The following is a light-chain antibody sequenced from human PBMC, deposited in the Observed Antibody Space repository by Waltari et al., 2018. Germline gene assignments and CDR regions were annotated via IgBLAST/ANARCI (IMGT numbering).Light chain of an antibody. J-gene: IGKJ1*01. CDR2: DAS. V-gene: IGKV3-11*01. CDR3: QQRSKWPGT. CDR1: QSVADY. Sequence: EIVLTQSPVTLSLSPGERATLSCRASQSVADYLVWYQQRAGQAPRLLIYDASNRVAGIPDRFSGSGSGTDFTLTISSLEPEDFAVYYCQQRSKWPGTFGQGTKIEIK.